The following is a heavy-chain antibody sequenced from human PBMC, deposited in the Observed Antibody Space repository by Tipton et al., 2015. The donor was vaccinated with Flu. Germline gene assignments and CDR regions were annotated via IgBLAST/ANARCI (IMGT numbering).Heavy chain of an antibody. V-gene: IGHV5-51*03. D-gene: IGHD2-2*01. Sequence: QSGAEVKKPAESLKISCQASGYTFSTDWIGWVRQMPDKGLEWMGMILPADSDTTYNPSFRGQVTISADKSINTAYLQWSSLRASDTAIYYCVRPRISYGIPASFFFDFWGQGTLVTVSS. CDR2: ILPADSDT. J-gene: IGHJ4*02. CDR1: GYTFSTDW. CDR3: VRPRISYGIPASFFFDF.